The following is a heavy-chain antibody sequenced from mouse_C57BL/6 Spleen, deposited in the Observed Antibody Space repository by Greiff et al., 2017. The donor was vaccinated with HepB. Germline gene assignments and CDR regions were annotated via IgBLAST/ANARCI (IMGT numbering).Heavy chain of an antibody. V-gene: IGHV5-17*01. J-gene: IGHJ4*01. D-gene: IGHD1-1*01. CDR3: ATLTTPYAMDY. CDR2: ISSGSSTI. CDR1: GFTFSDYG. Sequence: DVMLVESGGGLVKPGGSLKLSCAASGFTFSDYGMHWVRQAPEKGLEWVAYISSGSSTIYYADTVKGRFTISRDNAKNTLFLQMTSLRSEDTAMYYCATLTTPYAMDYWGQGTSVTVSS.